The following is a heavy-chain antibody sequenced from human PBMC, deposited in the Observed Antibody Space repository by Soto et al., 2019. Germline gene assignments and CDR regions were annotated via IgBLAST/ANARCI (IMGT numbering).Heavy chain of an antibody. D-gene: IGHD1-26*01. CDR2: TRHKADSYTT. V-gene: IGHV3-72*01. CDR1: GFTFSDHY. CDR3: ARLWDRWCDA. Sequence: EVQLVESGGGLVQPGGSLRLSCAASGFTFSDHYMDWVRQAPGKGLEWVGRTRHKADSYTTEYAASVKGRFTISRDDSKNSLYLQMNSLKTEDTAVYYCARLWDRWCDAWGKGSLVTVSS. J-gene: IGHJ5*02.